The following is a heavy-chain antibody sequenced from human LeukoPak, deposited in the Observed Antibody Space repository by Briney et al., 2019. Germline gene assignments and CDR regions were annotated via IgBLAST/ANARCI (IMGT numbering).Heavy chain of an antibody. CDR1: GFTFSSYA. Sequence: PGGSLRLSCAASGFTFSSYAMHWVRQAPGKGLEWVAVISYDGSNKYYADSVKGRFTISRDNTKNTLYLQMNSLRAEDTAVYYCAKVGATHGGDYWGQGTLVTVSS. D-gene: IGHD1-26*01. CDR2: ISYDGSNK. J-gene: IGHJ4*02. CDR3: AKVGATHGGDY. V-gene: IGHV3-30-3*01.